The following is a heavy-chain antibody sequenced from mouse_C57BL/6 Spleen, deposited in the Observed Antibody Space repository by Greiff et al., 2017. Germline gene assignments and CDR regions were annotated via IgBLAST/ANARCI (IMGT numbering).Heavy chain of an antibody. CDR1: GYTFTSYW. D-gene: IGHD2-3*01. CDR3: ASYDGYYGWFAY. Sequence: QVQLQQPGAELVRPGSSVKLSCKASGYTFTSYWLHWVKQRPIQGLEWIGNIDPSDSETHYNQKFKDKATLTVDKSSSTASMQLSSLTSEDSAVYYCASYDGYYGWFAYWGQGTLVTVSA. V-gene: IGHV1-52*01. CDR2: IDPSDSET. J-gene: IGHJ3*01.